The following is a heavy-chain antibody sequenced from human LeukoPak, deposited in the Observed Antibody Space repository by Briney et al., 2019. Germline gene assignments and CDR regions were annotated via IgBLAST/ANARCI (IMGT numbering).Heavy chain of an antibody. D-gene: IGHD6-19*01. CDR1: GGSISNYY. Sequence: SETLSLTCTVSGGSISNYYWSWIRQPPVKGLEWIGYISYSGSTNHNPSLKSRVTISVDTSKNQFSLKLSSVTAADTAVYYCARHTTSGWYQVVYWGQGTLVTVSS. CDR3: ARHTTSGWYQVVY. J-gene: IGHJ4*02. CDR2: ISYSGST. V-gene: IGHV4-59*01.